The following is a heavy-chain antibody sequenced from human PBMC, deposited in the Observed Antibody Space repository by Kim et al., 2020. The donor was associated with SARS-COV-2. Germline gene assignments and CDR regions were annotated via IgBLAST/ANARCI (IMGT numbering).Heavy chain of an antibody. D-gene: IGHD3-10*01. CDR2: IRSKAYGGTT. Sequence: GGSLRLSCTASGFTFGDYAMSWVRQAPGKGLEWVGFIRSKAYGGTTEYATSVKGRFTISRDDSTSIAYLQMNSLKTEDTAVYYCTRAPRRYYYGSGSYAWGQGTLVTVSS. CDR3: TRAPRRYYYGSGSYA. J-gene: IGHJ5*02. CDR1: GFTFGDYA. V-gene: IGHV3-49*04.